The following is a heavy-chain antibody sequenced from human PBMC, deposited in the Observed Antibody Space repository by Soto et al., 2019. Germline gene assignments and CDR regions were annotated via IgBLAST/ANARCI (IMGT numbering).Heavy chain of an antibody. J-gene: IGHJ3*02. CDR2: IYYSGST. D-gene: IGHD2-15*01. CDR1: GCSIRSSSYY. CDR3: ARHSEFGRQIAAFDN. V-gene: IGHV4-39*01. Sequence: SETLSLTCTFSGCSIRSSSYYWGWIRQPPGKGLEWIGSIYYSGSTYYNPSLKSRVTISVDTSKNQFSLMLSSGTAADMAVYYCARHSEFGRQIAAFDNWGEETMFTV.